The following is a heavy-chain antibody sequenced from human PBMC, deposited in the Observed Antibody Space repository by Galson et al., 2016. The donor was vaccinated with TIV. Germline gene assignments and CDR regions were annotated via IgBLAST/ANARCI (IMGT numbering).Heavy chain of an antibody. CDR3: ARDLLVRTGTTPGY. V-gene: IGHV1-69*10. Sequence: SVKVSCKASGGTLSNYAFSWVRQAPGQGLEWMGGISPVLDTTNYAQKFQGRVTITADKFTSTAYMELSSLRSEDTAVYYCARDLLVRTGTTPGYWGQGTLVTVSS. D-gene: IGHD1-1*01. CDR2: ISPVLDTT. CDR1: GGTLSNYA. J-gene: IGHJ4*02.